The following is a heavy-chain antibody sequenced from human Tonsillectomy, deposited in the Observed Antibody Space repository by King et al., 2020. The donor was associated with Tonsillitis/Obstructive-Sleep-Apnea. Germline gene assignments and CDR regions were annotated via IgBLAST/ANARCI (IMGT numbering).Heavy chain of an antibody. Sequence: QLQESGPGLVKPSETLSLTCTVSGGSISSYYWSWIRQPPGKGLEWIGYIYYSGSTNYNPSLKSRITISVDTSKNQFSLKLSSVTAADTAVYYCAKITGYYFDCWGQGTLVTVSS. D-gene: IGHD2-8*02. CDR1: GGSISSYY. V-gene: IGHV4-59*08. CDR2: IYYSGST. J-gene: IGHJ4*02. CDR3: AKITGYYFDC.